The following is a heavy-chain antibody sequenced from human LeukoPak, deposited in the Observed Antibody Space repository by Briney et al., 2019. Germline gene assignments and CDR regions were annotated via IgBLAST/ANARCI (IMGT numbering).Heavy chain of an antibody. CDR3: AEGSGGYLWYFDY. CDR1: GFIFSSYA. V-gene: IGHV3-23*01. CDR2: ISGSGGST. Sequence: GGSLRLSCAASGFIFSSYAMSWVRQAPGKGLEWVSAISGSGGSTYYADSVKGRFTISRDNSENTLYLQMNSLRAEDTAVYYCAEGSGGYLWYFDYWGQGTLVTVSS. J-gene: IGHJ4*02. D-gene: IGHD1-26*01.